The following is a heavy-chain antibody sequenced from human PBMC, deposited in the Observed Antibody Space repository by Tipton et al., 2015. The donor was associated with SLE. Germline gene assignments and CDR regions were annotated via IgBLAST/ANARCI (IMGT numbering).Heavy chain of an antibody. CDR3: ARGAKERITLVRVRPYYFDY. CDR1: GGSFSGYY. V-gene: IGHV4-34*01. CDR2: MDHSGIT. J-gene: IGHJ4*03. Sequence: TLSLTCAVYGGSFSGYYWSGIRQPPGKGLEWIGEMDHSGITNYNPSLKSRVTIPVETSKNHFSLTLSSVTAADTAVYYCARGAKERITLVRVRPYYFDYWGQGSLVTVSS. D-gene: IGHD3-10*01.